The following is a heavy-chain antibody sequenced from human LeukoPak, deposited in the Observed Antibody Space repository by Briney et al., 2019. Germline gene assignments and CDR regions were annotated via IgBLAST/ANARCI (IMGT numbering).Heavy chain of an antibody. CDR3: ARVGDCGGDCYSFDY. CDR2: ISSSSSYI. CDR1: GFTFSSYS. V-gene: IGHV3-21*01. Sequence: PGGSLRLSCAASGFTFSSYSMNWVRQAPGKGLEWVSSISSSSSYIYYADSVKGRFTISRDNAKNSLYPQMNSLRAEDTAVYYCARVGDCGGDCYSFDYWGQGTLVTVSS. J-gene: IGHJ4*02. D-gene: IGHD2-21*02.